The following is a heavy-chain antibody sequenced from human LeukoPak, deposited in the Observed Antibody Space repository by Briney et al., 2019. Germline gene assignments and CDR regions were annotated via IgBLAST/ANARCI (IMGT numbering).Heavy chain of an antibody. Sequence: GGSLRLSCAVSGFTISNYWMSWVRQAPGKGPEWVANIKQDGSQKSYVDSVTGRFTISRDNAKNSLFLQMNNLRAEDTAVYYCASGGAVDYWGQGTLVTVSS. CDR3: ASGGAVDY. V-gene: IGHV3-7*01. CDR1: GFTISNYW. CDR2: IKQDGSQK. D-gene: IGHD3-16*01. J-gene: IGHJ4*02.